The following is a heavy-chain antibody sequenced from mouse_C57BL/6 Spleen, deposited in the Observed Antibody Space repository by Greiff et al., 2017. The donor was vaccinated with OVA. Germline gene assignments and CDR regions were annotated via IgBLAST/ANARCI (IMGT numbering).Heavy chain of an antibody. CDR2: IDPSDSYT. D-gene: IGHD2-3*01. CDR1: GYTFTSYW. J-gene: IGHJ2*01. V-gene: IGHV1-50*01. CDR3: ARRMVTYFDY. Sequence: QVQLQQPGAELVKPGASVKLSCKASGYTFTSYWMQWVKQRPGQGLEWIGEIDPSDSYTNYNQKFKGKATLTVDPSSSTAYMQLSSLTSEDSAVYYCARRMVTYFDYWGQGTTLTVSS.